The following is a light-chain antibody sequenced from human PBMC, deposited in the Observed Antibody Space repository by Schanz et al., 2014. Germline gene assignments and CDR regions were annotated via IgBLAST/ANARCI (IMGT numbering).Light chain of an antibody. V-gene: IGKV3-11*01. Sequence: EIVLTQSPATLSLSPGERATLSCRASRSVTNYLAWYQQKPGQAPRLLIYDASNRATGIPARFSGSGSGTDFTLTISRLEPEDFAVFYCQQFGKLPWTFGQGTKVEIK. J-gene: IGKJ1*01. CDR3: QQFGKLPWT. CDR2: DAS. CDR1: RSVTNY.